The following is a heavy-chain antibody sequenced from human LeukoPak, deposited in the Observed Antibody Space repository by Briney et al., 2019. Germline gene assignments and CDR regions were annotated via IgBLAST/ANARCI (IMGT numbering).Heavy chain of an antibody. Sequence: PGGSLRLSCATSGFNFKDAWLSWVRQAPGKGLEWGGRIKRKSDGGTTDYAAPVKGRFTISRDDSKNTLYLQMNSLKSEDTAVYYCTTELDVRPNHYWGQGTLVTVSS. CDR1: GFNFKDAW. D-gene: IGHD1-14*01. CDR2: IKRKSDGGTT. V-gene: IGHV3-15*01. CDR3: TTELDVRPNHY. J-gene: IGHJ4*02.